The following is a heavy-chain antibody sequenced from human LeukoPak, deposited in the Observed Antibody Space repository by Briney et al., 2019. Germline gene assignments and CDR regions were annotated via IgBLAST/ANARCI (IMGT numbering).Heavy chain of an antibody. V-gene: IGHV3-30*04. CDR2: ISYDGSNK. D-gene: IGHD6-13*01. CDR1: GFTFSSYA. J-gene: IGHJ4*02. CDR3: AREWQQLDY. Sequence: GGSLRLSCAASGFTFSSYAMHWVRQAPGKGLEWVAVISYDGSNKYYADSVKGRFTISRDNSKNTLYPQMNSLRAEDTAVYYCAREWQQLDYWGQGTLVTVSS.